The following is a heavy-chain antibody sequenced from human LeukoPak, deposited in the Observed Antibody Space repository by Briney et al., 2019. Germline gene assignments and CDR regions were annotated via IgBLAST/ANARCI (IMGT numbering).Heavy chain of an antibody. CDR2: IYYTGGT. CDR3: ARESYGLDY. D-gene: IGHD4-17*01. CDR1: GGSISSGDYY. Sequence: SQTLSLTXTVSGGSISSGDYYWSWTRQPPGKGLEWIGYIYYTGGTYYNPSLKSRISISVDTSKNHFSLKLSSVTAADTAVYYCARESYGLDYWGQGTLVTVSS. J-gene: IGHJ4*02. V-gene: IGHV4-30-4*01.